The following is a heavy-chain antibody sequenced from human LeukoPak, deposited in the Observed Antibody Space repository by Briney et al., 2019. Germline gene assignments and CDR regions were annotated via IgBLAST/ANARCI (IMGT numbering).Heavy chain of an antibody. CDR1: GFTFSSYA. D-gene: IGHD5-18*01. CDR3: ARTAMALLNFDY. V-gene: IGHV3-30*04. J-gene: IGHJ4*02. Sequence: GRSLRLSCAASGFTFSSYAMHWVRQAPGKGLEWVAVRSYDGSNRYYADSVKGRFTISRDNSKNTLYLQMNSLRAEDTAVYYCARTAMALLNFDYWGQGTLVTVSS. CDR2: RSYDGSNR.